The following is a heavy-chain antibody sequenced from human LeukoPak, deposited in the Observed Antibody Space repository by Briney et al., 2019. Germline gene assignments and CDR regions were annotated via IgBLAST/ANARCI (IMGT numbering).Heavy chain of an antibody. CDR2: INPKNGGR. V-gene: IGHV1-2*02. Sequence: ASVKVSCKASGYTFTGYYMHWVRQAPGQGLEWMGWINPKNGGRSYAQKFQARVTMTTDTSTNTAYMELSSLRFDDTAVYYCASWVAPGFDYWGQGTLVTVSS. J-gene: IGHJ4*02. CDR3: ASWVAPGFDY. CDR1: GYTFTGYY. D-gene: IGHD3-16*01.